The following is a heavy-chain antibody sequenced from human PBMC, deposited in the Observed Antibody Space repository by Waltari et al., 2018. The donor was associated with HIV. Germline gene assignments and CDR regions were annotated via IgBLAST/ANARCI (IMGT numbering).Heavy chain of an antibody. CDR2: ITPIFGTV. J-gene: IGHJ4*02. Sequence: QVQLVQSGAEVKKPGSSVKVSCKASGGTFRNFAISWVRQAPGQGLEWMGGITPIFGTVNYAQKFQGRVTITADETTSTAYMDLSNLRSEDTAVYYCARGLADEPMVYLGDYWGQGTLVTVSS. CDR1: GGTFRNFA. CDR3: ARGLADEPMVYLGDY. V-gene: IGHV1-69*12. D-gene: IGHD3-10*01.